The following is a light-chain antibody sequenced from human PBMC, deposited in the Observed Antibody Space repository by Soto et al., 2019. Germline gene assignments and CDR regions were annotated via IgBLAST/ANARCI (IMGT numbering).Light chain of an antibody. CDR3: QQSYITPL. CDR2: EAS. V-gene: IGKV1-39*01. Sequence: DIQMTQSPSSLSASVGDRVTISCRISQSINTYLNWYQQKPGKAPKLLIYEASSLQSGVPSRFSGSGSGKDFTLTISSLQPEDFATYYCQQSYITPLFGPGTKVYIK. CDR1: QSINTY. J-gene: IGKJ3*01.